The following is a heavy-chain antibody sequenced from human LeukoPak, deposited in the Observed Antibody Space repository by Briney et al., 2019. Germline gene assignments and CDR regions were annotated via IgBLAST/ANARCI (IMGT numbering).Heavy chain of an antibody. D-gene: IGHD3-16*02. CDR2: ISGSGGST. CDR3: ARRPFMITFGGVIVPYFDY. V-gene: IGHV3-23*01. Sequence: GGSLRLSCFASGFPFSDYLLTWVRQAPGKGLEWVSAISGSGGSTYYADSVKGRFTISRDNSKNTLYLQMNSLRAEDTAVYYCARRPFMITFGGVIVPYFDYWGQGTLVTVSS. CDR1: GFPFSDYL. J-gene: IGHJ4*02.